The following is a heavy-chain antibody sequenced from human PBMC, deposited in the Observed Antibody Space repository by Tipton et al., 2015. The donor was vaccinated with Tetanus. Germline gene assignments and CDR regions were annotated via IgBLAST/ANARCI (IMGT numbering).Heavy chain of an antibody. J-gene: IGHJ4*02. V-gene: IGHV3-7*01. CDR1: GFTFSNYW. D-gene: IGHD5-18*01. CDR2: IKQDGSDK. CDR3: ARDASRYTYGSNYFDY. Sequence: SLRLSCAASGFTFSNYWMSWVRQAPGRGLEWVASIKQDGSDKNYVDSVKGRFTISRDNAKNSLYLQTSSPRAEDTAVYYCARDASRYTYGSNYFDYWGQGTLVTVSS.